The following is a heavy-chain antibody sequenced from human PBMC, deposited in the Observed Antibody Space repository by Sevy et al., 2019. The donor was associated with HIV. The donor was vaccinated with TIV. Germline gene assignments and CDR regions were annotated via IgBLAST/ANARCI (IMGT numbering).Heavy chain of an antibody. J-gene: IGHJ6*02. CDR3: ARLSSSKNRYYYYGMDV. CDR1: GYTFTSYD. Sequence: ASVNVSCKASGYTFTSYDINWVRQATGQGLEWMGWMNPNSGNTGYAQKFQGRVTMTRNTSISTAYMELSSLRSEDTAVYYCARLSSSKNRYYYYGMDVWGQGTTVTVSS. CDR2: MNPNSGNT. D-gene: IGHD6-13*01. V-gene: IGHV1-8*01.